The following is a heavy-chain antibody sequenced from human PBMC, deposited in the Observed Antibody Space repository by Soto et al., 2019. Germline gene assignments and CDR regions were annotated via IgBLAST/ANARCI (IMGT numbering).Heavy chain of an antibody. V-gene: IGHV3-33*01. CDR3: TRGYCSRSSCYGAAMDV. CDR2: IWYGVSND. CDR1: GFTFSSYG. D-gene: IGHD2-2*01. Sequence: VQLVESGGGVVQPGRSLRLSCAASGFTFSSYGMHWGRQAPCKGLEWLAVIWYGVSNDDYVDSVKGRFTISRDNSNHMLYLEMNRLRAEDTAIYYCTRGYCSRSSCYGAAMDVWGQGTTITVAS. J-gene: IGHJ6*02.